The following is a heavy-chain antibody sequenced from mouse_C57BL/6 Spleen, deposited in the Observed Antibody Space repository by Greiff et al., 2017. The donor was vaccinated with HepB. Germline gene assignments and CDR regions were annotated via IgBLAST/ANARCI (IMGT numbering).Heavy chain of an antibody. CDR1: GFTFTDYY. Sequence: EVQRVESGGGLVQPGGSLSLSCAASGFTFTDYYMSWVRQPPGKALEWLGFIRNKANGYTTEYSASVKGRFTISRDNSQSILYLQMNALRAEDSATYYCARGDGYGNFYAMDYWGQGTSVTVSS. CDR3: ARGDGYGNFYAMDY. J-gene: IGHJ4*01. V-gene: IGHV7-3*01. CDR2: IRNKANGYTT. D-gene: IGHD2-10*02.